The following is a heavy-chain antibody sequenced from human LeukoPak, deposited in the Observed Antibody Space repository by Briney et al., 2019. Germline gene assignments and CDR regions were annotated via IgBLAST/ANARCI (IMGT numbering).Heavy chain of an antibody. J-gene: IGHJ4*02. CDR2: IVVGSGNT. V-gene: IGHV1-58*02. CDR1: GFTFTSSA. Sequence: SVKVSCKASGFTFTSSAMQWVRQARGQRLEWIGWIVVGSGNTNYAQKFQERVTITRDMSTSTAYMELSSVRSEDTAAYYCAASLVATIASADYWGQGTLVTVSS. D-gene: IGHD5-12*01. CDR3: AASLVATIASADY.